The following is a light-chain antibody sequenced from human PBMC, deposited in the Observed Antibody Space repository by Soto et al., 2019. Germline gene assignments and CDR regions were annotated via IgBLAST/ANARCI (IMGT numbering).Light chain of an antibody. Sequence: QSALTQPASVSGSPGQSITISCTGTSSDIGGYKYVSWYQQHPGEAPKLMIYDVSNRPSVVSNRFSGSKSGNTASLTISGLQTEDEADYYCSSYTSSSTVTFGGGTKLTVL. CDR1: SSDIGGYKY. CDR3: SSYTSSSTVT. V-gene: IGLV2-14*01. CDR2: DVS. J-gene: IGLJ2*01.